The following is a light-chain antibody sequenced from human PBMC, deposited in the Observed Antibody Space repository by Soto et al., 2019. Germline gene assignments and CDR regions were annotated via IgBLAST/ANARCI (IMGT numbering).Light chain of an antibody. J-gene: IGKJ1*01. Sequence: DIQLTQSRCTMPAFVGDRVTIICRASQSISNWLAWYQQKPGTAPKVLIYHASNLQSGVPSRFSGSGSGTEFTLTISSLQPDDFATYYCQQYNSYSFGQGTKVDIK. CDR1: QSISNW. V-gene: IGKV1-5*02. CDR2: HAS. CDR3: QQYNSYS.